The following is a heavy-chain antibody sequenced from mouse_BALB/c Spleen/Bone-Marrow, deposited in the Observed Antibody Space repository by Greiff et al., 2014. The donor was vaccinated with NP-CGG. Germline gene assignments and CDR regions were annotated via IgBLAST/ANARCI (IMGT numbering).Heavy chain of an antibody. Sequence: EVQGVEPGGGLVKPGGSLKLSCAASGFTFSYYAMSWVRQSPEKSLEWVAEISSGGSYTYYPDTVTGRFTISRDNAKNTLYLEMSSLRSEDTAMYYCARDSSGYFDYWGQGTTLTVSS. CDR3: ARDSSGYFDY. CDR1: GFTFSYYA. CDR2: ISSGGSYT. J-gene: IGHJ2*01. D-gene: IGHD3-1*01. V-gene: IGHV5-9-4*01.